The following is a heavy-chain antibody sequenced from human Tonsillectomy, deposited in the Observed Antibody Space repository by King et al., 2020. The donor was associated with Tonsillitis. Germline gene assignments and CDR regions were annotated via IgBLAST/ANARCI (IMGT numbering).Heavy chain of an antibody. J-gene: IGHJ4*02. CDR1: GYGFNTFW. CDR2: IYPDDSDT. CDR3: ARGSESCSGGSCFATYYFAF. Sequence: VQLVESGAEVKKPGESLKISCKGSGYGFNTFWIGWVRQMPGKGLEWMGIIYPDDSDTRYSPSFRGPGTLSADKAISTAYLQWSSLRASATAMYYCARGSESCSGGSCFATYYFAFWGQGTLVTVSS. V-gene: IGHV5-51*01. D-gene: IGHD2-15*01.